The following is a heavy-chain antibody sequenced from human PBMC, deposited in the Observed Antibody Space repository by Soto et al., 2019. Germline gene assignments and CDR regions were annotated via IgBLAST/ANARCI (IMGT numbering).Heavy chain of an antibody. D-gene: IGHD2-21*02. V-gene: IGHV1-3*01. J-gene: IGHJ4*02. CDR1: GYTFTSYA. Sequence: ASVKVSCKASGYTFTSYAMHWVRQAPGQRLEWMGWINAGNGNTKYSQKIQGRVTITRDTAASTAYMELSSLRSEYTAVYYCARSIVVVTALDYWGQGTLVTVSS. CDR3: ARSIVVVTALDY. CDR2: INAGNGNT.